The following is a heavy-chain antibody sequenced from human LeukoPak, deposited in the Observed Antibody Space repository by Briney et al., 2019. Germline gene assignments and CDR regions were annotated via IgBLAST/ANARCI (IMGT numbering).Heavy chain of an antibody. D-gene: IGHD3-16*01. V-gene: IGHV4-39*07. CDR2: IYYSGST. J-gene: IGHJ4*02. Sequence: PSETLSLTCTVSGGSISSSSYYWGWIRQPPGKGLEWIGSIYYSGSTYYNPSLKSRVTISVDTSKNQFSLKLSSVTAADTAVYYCARSNTRLKSFDYWGQGTLVTVSS. CDR3: ARSNTRLKSFDY. CDR1: GGSISSSSYY.